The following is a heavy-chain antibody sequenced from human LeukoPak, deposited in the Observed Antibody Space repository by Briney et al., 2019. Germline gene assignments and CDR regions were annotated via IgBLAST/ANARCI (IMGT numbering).Heavy chain of an antibody. CDR1: GFTFSSYS. V-gene: IGHV3-21*01. J-gene: IGHJ4*02. D-gene: IGHD2-15*01. Sequence: GGSLRLSCAASGFTFSSYSINWVRQAPGKGLEWVSSITSSTGHIYYADSVQGRFTISRDNAKNSLYLQMNGLRAEDTAVYYCARGWNYIEYWGQGALVTVSS. CDR2: ITSSTGHI. CDR3: ARGWNYIEY.